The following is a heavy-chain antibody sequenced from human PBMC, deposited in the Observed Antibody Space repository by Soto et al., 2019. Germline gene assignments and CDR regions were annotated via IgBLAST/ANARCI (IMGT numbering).Heavy chain of an antibody. CDR1: GFTFSDAW. CDR2: IKSKGSGGTT. J-gene: IGHJ4*02. V-gene: IGHV3-15*01. Sequence: EVQLVESGGGLVKPGGSLRLSCAASGFTFSDAWMSWVRQAPGKGLEWVGRIKSKGSGGTTDYPAPVKGRFIISRDDSKNTLYLQMNSLKTEDTAVYYCTTAYDSSGQDYWGQGTLVTVSS. D-gene: IGHD3-22*01. CDR3: TTAYDSSGQDY.